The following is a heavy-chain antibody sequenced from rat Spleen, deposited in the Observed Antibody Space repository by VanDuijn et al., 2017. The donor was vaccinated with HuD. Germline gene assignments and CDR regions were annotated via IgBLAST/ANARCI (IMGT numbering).Heavy chain of an antibody. D-gene: IGHD1-11*01. V-gene: IGHV2-32*01. J-gene: IGHJ2*01. Sequence: VQLVESGGGLVQPGRSLKLSCAASGFTFSNYGMAWVRQPPGKGLEWMGVMWGDGSTAYNSALKSRLSISRDTSKSQVFLKMSSLKIEDTATYFCATSGGPFDHWGQGVMVTVSS. CDR2: MWGDGST. CDR1: GFTFSNYG. CDR3: ATSGGPFDH.